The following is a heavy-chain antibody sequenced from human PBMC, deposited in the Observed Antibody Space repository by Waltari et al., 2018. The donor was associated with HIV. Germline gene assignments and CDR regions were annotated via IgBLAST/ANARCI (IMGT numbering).Heavy chain of an antibody. CDR1: GGTFSSYA. V-gene: IGHV1-69*01. CDR2: IIPIFGTA. J-gene: IGHJ6*02. D-gene: IGHD3-3*01. Sequence: QVQLVQSGAEVKKPGSSVKVSCKASGGTFSSYAISWVRQAPGQGLEWMGGIIPIFGTANYAQKFQGRVTITADESTSTAYMELSSLRSEDTAVYYCARGDFWSGGKDYYYGMDVWGQGTTVTVSS. CDR3: ARGDFWSGGKDYYYGMDV.